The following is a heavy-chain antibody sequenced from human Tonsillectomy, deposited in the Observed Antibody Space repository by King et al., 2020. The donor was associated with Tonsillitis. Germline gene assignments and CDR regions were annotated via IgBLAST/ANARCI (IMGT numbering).Heavy chain of an antibody. J-gene: IGHJ4*02. V-gene: IGHV3-11*01. CDR2: LSSSGSTN. CDR1: GFTFSDYY. Sequence: VQLVESGGGLDKPGGSLIISCVASGFTFSDYYMSWIRQAPGKGLEWVSYLSSSGSTNNYADSVKGRFTISRDNAKNSLYLQMNSLRAEDTAVYYCARDRLIAGLDYWGQGTLVTVSS. CDR3: ARDRLIAGLDY. D-gene: IGHD6-13*01.